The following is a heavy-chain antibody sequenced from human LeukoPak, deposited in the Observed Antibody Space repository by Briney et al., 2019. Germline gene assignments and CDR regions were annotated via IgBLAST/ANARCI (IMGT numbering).Heavy chain of an antibody. CDR2: ISGYNGNT. J-gene: IGHJ4*02. D-gene: IGHD5-18*01. V-gene: IGHV1-18*01. CDR1: GYTFTNYI. CDR3: ARDTGFTYGQGPDS. Sequence: ASVKVSCKASGYTFTNYIISWVRQAPGQGLEWMGWISGYNGNTNYAQKLQGRVTMTTDTSTSTAYMELRSLRSDDTAVYYCARDTGFTYGQGPDSWGQGTLVTVSS.